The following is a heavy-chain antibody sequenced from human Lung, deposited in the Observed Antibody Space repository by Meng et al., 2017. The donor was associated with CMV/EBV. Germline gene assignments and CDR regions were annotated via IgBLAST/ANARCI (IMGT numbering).Heavy chain of an antibody. Sequence: GESXKISCAASGFTFSSYSMNWVRQAPGKGLEWVSFISSSSSYIYYADSVKGRFTISRDNAKNPLYLQMNSLRAEDTAVYYCARGLLSKDTVFVDWGQGTLVTVSS. CDR1: GFTFSSYS. D-gene: IGHD2-15*01. V-gene: IGHV3-21*01. CDR3: ARGLLSKDTVFVD. CDR2: ISSSSSYI. J-gene: IGHJ4*02.